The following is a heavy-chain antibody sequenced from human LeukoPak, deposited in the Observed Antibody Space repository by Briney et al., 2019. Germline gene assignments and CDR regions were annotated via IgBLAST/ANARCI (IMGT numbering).Heavy chain of an antibody. D-gene: IGHD3-10*01. Sequence: SCKASGGTFSSYGMHWVRQAPGKGLEWVAVISYDGSNKYYADSVKGRFTISRDNSKNTLYLQMNSLRAEDTAVYYCAKYRLSFTMVRGSIDYWGQGTLVTVSS. CDR3: AKYRLSFTMVRGSIDY. V-gene: IGHV3-30*18. CDR2: ISYDGSNK. CDR1: GGTFSSYG. J-gene: IGHJ4*02.